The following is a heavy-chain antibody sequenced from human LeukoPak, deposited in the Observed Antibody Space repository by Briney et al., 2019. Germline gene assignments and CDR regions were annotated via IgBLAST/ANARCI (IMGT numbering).Heavy chain of an antibody. J-gene: IGHJ6*02. CDR2: ISGGSEDT. D-gene: IGHD6-13*01. V-gene: IGHV3-23*01. CDR3: ARTIAQYSNSWLYFYYGLDV. CDR1: GFTFGGYA. Sequence: GGSLRLSCTASGFTFGGYAMSWVRQAPGKGLEWVSSISGGSEDTYYADSVKGRITISRDNSKTTLYLQMNSLRAEDTAVYYCARTIAQYSNSWLYFYYGLDVWGQGTTVTVSS.